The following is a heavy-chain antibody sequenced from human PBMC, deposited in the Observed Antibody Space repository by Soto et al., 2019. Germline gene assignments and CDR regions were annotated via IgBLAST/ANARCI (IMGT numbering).Heavy chain of an antibody. V-gene: IGHV3-30*18. CDR3: AKDPGLERRGYYFDY. D-gene: IGHD1-1*01. J-gene: IGHJ4*02. Sequence: GGSLRLSCAASGFTFSSYGMHWVRQAPGKGLEWVAVISYDGSNKYYADSVKGRFTISRDNSKNTLYLQMNSLRAEDTAVYYCAKDPGLERRGYYFDYWGQGTQVTVSS. CDR2: ISYDGSNK. CDR1: GFTFSSYG.